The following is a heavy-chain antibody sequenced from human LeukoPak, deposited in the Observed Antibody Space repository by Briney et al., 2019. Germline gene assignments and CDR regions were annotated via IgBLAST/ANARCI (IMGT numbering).Heavy chain of an antibody. J-gene: IGHJ4*02. V-gene: IGHV4-4*02. Sequence: PSETLSLTCAVSGGSISSSNWWSWVRQPPGKGLEWIGEIYHSGSTNYNPSLKSRVTISVDKSKNQFSLKLSSVTAADTAVYYCVRRTFLRRANYNYYFFDYWAQGILVTVSS. D-gene: IGHD5-24*01. CDR1: GGSISSSNW. CDR3: VRRTFLRRANYNYYFFDY. CDR2: IYHSGST.